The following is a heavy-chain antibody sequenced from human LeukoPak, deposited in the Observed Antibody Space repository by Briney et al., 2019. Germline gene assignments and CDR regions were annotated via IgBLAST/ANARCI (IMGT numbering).Heavy chain of an antibody. D-gene: IGHD3-10*01. CDR2: IYPGDSDT. J-gene: IGHJ3*02. V-gene: IGHV5-51*01. Sequence: GESLEISCEASGYTFSNQWIGWVRQMPGEGLEWMGIIYPGDSDTRYNPSFQGQVTISVDKSITTTYLQWSSLKASDTAMYYCARTGYHYGSGSHYAFDIWGQGTMVTVSS. CDR3: ARTGYHYGSGSHYAFDI. CDR1: GYTFSNQW.